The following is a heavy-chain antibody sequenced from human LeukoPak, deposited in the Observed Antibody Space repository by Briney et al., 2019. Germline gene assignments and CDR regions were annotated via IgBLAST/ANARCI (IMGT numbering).Heavy chain of an antibody. D-gene: IGHD3-3*01. J-gene: IGHJ4*02. Sequence: PGGSLRLSCAASGFTFSSYGMHWVRQAPGKGLEWVAFIRYDGSNKYYADSVKGRFTISRDNSKNTLYLQMNSLRAEDTAVYYCAKQLRFLEWPDYWGQGTLVTVSS. CDR2: IRYDGSNK. CDR1: GFTFSSYG. CDR3: AKQLRFLEWPDY. V-gene: IGHV3-30*02.